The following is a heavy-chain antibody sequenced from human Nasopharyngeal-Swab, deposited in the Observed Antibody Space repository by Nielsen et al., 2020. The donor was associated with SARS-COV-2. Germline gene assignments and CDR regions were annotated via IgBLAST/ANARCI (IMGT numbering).Heavy chain of an antibody. CDR3: ARDQYSYGAYQIDY. D-gene: IGHD5-18*01. V-gene: IGHV3-48*01. J-gene: IGHJ4*02. CDR1: GFTFSSYS. CDR2: ISSSSSTI. Sequence: GESLKISCAASGFTFSSYSMNWVRQAPGKGLEWVSYISSSSSTIYYADSVKGRFTISRDNAKNSLYLQMNSLRAEDTAAYYCARDQYSYGAYQIDYWGQGTLVTVSS.